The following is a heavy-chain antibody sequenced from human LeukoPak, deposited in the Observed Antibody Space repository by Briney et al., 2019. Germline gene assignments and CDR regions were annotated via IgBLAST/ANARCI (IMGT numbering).Heavy chain of an antibody. CDR1: GGSISSYY. V-gene: IGHV4-59*01. CDR2: IYYSGST. CDR3: ARGTMVRGVIDHYYFDY. D-gene: IGHD3-10*01. J-gene: IGHJ4*02. Sequence: KPSETLSLTCTDSGGSISSYYWSWIRQPPGKGLEWIGYIYYSGSTNYNPSLKSRVTISVDTSKNQFSLKLSSVTAADTAVYYCARGTMVRGVIDHYYFDYWGQGTLVTVSS.